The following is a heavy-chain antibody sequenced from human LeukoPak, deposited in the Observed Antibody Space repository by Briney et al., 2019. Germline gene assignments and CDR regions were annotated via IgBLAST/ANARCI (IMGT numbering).Heavy chain of an antibody. D-gene: IGHD2-2*01. CDR2: INHSGST. Sequence: SETLSLTCAVYGGSFSGYYWSWIRQPPGKGLEWIGEINHSGSTNYNPSLKSRVTISVDTSKNQFSLKLSSVTAADTAVYYCARCRGSTSCSDYWGQGTPVTVSS. CDR1: GGSFSGYY. J-gene: IGHJ4*02. CDR3: ARCRGSTSCSDY. V-gene: IGHV4-34*01.